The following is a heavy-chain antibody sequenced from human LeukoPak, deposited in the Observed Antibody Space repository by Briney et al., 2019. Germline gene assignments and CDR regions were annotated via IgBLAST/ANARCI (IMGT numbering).Heavy chain of an antibody. J-gene: IGHJ3*02. D-gene: IGHD3-10*01. CDR2: ISGNGEST. CDR1: GFTFSSYV. CDR3: GRFGDAFDI. Sequence: PGESLRLSCSASGFTFSSYVLHWVRQAPGKGLEDVSAISGNGESTYYVDSVKGRFTISRDNAKNTLYLQMSSLRPEDTAIYYCGRFGDAFDIWGQGTMVTVSS. V-gene: IGHV3-64D*06.